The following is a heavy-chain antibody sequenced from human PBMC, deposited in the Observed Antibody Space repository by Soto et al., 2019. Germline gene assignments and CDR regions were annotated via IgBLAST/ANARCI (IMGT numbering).Heavy chain of an antibody. CDR1: GGTFSSYA. CDR2: IIPIFGTA. V-gene: IGHV1-69*13. J-gene: IGHJ4*02. CDR3: ARDRRAYSSSWTTMGY. D-gene: IGHD6-13*01. Sequence: SVKVSCKASGGTFSSYAISWVRQAPGQGLEWMGGIIPIFGTANYAQKFQGRVTITADESTSTAYMELSSLRSEDTAVYYCARDRRAYSSSWTTMGYWGQGTLVTVSS.